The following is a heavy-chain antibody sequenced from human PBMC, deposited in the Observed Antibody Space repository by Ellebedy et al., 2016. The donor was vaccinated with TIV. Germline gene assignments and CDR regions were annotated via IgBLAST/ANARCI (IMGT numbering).Heavy chain of an antibody. V-gene: IGHV3-7*01. CDR1: GFSFRSYW. J-gene: IGHJ4*02. Sequence: GESLKISCVGSGFSFRSYWMTSVRQAPGKGLEWVANINEDGTKKHYVDSVRGRFTISRDYAGNSLFLQMNSLRGEDTAVYYCARDGGYSTAWYPGNYWGQGTLVTVSS. CDR2: INEDGTKK. D-gene: IGHD6-19*01. CDR3: ARDGGYSTAWYPGNY.